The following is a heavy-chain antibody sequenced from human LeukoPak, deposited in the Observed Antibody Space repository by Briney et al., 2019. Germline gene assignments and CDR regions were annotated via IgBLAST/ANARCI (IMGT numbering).Heavy chain of an antibody. V-gene: IGHV4-34*01. J-gene: IGHJ4*02. Sequence: PSETLSLTCAVYGGSFSASYWSWIRQPPNKGLEWIGEINHSGSTNYNPSLKSRVTISIDTSKNQFSRKLRSVTAADTAVYYCTRSPPPGATAYGVVDLWGQGTLVTVSS. CDR2: INHSGST. D-gene: IGHD2-2*01. CDR3: TRSPPPGATAYGVVDL. CDR1: GGSFSASY.